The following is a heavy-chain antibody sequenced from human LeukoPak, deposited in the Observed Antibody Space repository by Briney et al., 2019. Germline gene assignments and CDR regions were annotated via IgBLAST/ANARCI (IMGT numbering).Heavy chain of an antibody. CDR1: GGSISSYY. D-gene: IGHD2-8*01. Sequence: SETLSLTCTVSGGSISSYYWSWIRQPPGKGLEWIGYIYYSGSTNYNPSLKSRVTISVDTSKNQSSLKLSSVTAADTAVYYCARGLVYLSSSHVAAFDIWGQGTMVTVSS. CDR3: ARGLVYLSSSHVAAFDI. J-gene: IGHJ3*02. V-gene: IGHV4-59*01. CDR2: IYYSGST.